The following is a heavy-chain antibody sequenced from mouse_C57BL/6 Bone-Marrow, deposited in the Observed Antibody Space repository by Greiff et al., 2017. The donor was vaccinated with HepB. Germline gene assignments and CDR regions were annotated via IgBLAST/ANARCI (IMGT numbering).Heavy chain of an antibody. CDR3: TFLWYYYAMDY. V-gene: IGHV14-4*01. D-gene: IGHD1-1*02. CDR2: IDPENGDT. CDR1: GFNIKDDY. Sequence: VHVKQSGAELVRPGASVKLSCTASGFNIKDDYMHWVKQRPEQGLEWIGWIDPENGDTEYASKFQGKATITADTSSNTAYLQLSSLTSEDTAVYYCTFLWYYYAMDYWGQGTSVTVSS. J-gene: IGHJ4*01.